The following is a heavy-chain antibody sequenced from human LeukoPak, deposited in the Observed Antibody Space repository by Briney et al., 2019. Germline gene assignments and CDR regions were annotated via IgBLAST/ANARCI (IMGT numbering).Heavy chain of an antibody. D-gene: IGHD3-3*01. CDR3: ATHYDFWSGYTY. Sequence: ASVKVSCKASGYXFTGYYIHWVRQAPGQGLEWMGWINPNSGGTNYAQKFQGRVTMTRDTSISTAYMELSRLRSDDTAVYYCATHYDFWSGYTYWGQGTLVTVSS. J-gene: IGHJ4*02. V-gene: IGHV1-2*02. CDR1: GYXFTGYY. CDR2: INPNSGGT.